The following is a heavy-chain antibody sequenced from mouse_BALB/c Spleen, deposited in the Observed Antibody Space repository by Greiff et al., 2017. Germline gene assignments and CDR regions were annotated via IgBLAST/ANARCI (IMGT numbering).Heavy chain of an antibody. J-gene: IGHJ3*01. CDR1: GFTFSSFG. D-gene: IGHD2-4*01. CDR2: ISSGSSTI. CDR3: ARENYDYDEGFAY. V-gene: IGHV5-17*02. Sequence: EVQLVESGGGLVQPGGSRKLSCAASGFTFSSFGMHWVRQAPEKGLEWVAYISSGSSTIYYADTVKGRFTISRDNPKNTLFLQMTSLRSEDTAMYYCARENYDYDEGFAYWGQGTLVTVSA.